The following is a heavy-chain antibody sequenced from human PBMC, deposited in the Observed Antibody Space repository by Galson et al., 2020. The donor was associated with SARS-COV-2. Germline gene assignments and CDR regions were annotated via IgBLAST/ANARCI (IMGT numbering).Heavy chain of an antibody. V-gene: IGHV1-69*06. J-gene: IGHJ6*02. D-gene: IGHD6-13*01. CDR3: ARDGPYEAAAAIDYYYGMDV. CDR1: GGTFSSYA. CDR2: IIPIFGTA. Sequence: SVKVSCKASGGTFSSYAISWVRQAPGQGLEWMGGIIPIFGTANYAQKFQGRVTITADKSTSTAYMELSSLRSEDTAVYYCARDGPYEAAAAIDYYYGMDVWGQGPRSPSP.